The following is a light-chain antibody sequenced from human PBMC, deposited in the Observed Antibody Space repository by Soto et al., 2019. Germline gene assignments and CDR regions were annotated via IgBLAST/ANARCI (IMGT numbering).Light chain of an antibody. J-gene: IGLJ2*01. Sequence: QSVLTQPPSVSGAPGQRVTISCTGSSSNIGAGYDVHWYQQLPGTAPKLLIYGNSNRPSGVPDRFSGSKSGTSASRAITGLQAEDEADYYCQSYDSSLDVVFGGGTKLTV. CDR2: GNS. V-gene: IGLV1-40*01. CDR1: SSNIGAGYD. CDR3: QSYDSSLDVV.